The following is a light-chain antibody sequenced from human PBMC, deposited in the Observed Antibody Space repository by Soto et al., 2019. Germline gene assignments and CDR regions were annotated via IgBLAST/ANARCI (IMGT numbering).Light chain of an antibody. V-gene: IGKV3-15*01. CDR2: GAS. J-gene: IGKJ4*01. CDR1: QSVSSN. CDR3: QQYNNWPPA. Sequence: EIVMTQSPATLSVSPGERATLSCRASQSVSSNLAWYQQKPGQAPRLLIYGASTRATGIPARFSGSGSGTDFTLTISSLQSEDFAVYYCQQYNNWPPAFGGGTKVAIK.